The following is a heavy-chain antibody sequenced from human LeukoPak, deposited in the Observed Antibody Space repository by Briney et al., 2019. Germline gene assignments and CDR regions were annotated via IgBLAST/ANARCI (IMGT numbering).Heavy chain of an antibody. Sequence: SETLSLTSDVSGRSVSNNNWSSWVRQPPGKGLEWIGEVHLDGRTNYNPSLKSRLIMSVDLPENHISLKLTSVTAADAVLYCGAREVALCRPLEYSGQGTLVTVSS. CDR3: AREVALCRPLEY. J-gene: IGHJ4*02. CDR1: GRSVSNNNW. CDR2: VHLDGRT. D-gene: IGHD5-12*01. V-gene: IGHV4-4*01.